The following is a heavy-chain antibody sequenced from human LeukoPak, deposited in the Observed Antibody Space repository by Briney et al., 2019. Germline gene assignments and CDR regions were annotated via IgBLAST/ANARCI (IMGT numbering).Heavy chain of an antibody. Sequence: GGSLRLSCAASGFTFSSYGMSWVRQAPGKGLEWVSDISDSGGSTYYADSVKGRFTVSRDNSKNTLYLQMNSLRVEDMALYYCARILTGFYDYWGQGTLVTVSS. J-gene: IGHJ4*02. CDR3: ARILTGFYDY. CDR2: ISDSGGST. D-gene: IGHD3-9*01. V-gene: IGHV3-23*01. CDR1: GFTFSSYG.